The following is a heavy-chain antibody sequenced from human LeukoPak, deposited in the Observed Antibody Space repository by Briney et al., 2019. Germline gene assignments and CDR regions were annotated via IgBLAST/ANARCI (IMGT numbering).Heavy chain of an antibody. V-gene: IGHV3-53*01. CDR1: GFTFGDYA. D-gene: IGHD3-10*01. CDR2: IYSGGST. CDR3: VGRYYYGSGRDY. Sequence: GRSLRLSCTASGFTFGDYAMSWVCQAPGKGLEWVSVIYSGGSTYYADSVKGRFTISRDNSKNALYLQMNSLRVEDTAVYYCVGRYYYGSGRDYWGQGTLVTVSS. J-gene: IGHJ4*02.